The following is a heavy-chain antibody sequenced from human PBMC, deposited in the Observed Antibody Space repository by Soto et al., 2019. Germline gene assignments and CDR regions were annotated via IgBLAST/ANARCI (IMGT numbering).Heavy chain of an antibody. Sequence: SETLSLTCTVSVGSISSYYWSWIRQPPGKGLEWIGYIYYSGSTNYNPSLKSRVTISVDTSKNQFSLKLSSVTAADTAVYYCAGRWGRTFDSCGQGTLVTVSA. CDR3: AGRWGRTFDS. J-gene: IGHJ4*02. CDR2: IYYSGST. D-gene: IGHD2-8*02. V-gene: IGHV4-59*08. CDR1: VGSISSYY.